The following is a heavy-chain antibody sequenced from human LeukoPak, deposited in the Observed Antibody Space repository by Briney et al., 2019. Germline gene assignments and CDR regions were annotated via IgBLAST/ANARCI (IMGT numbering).Heavy chain of an antibody. Sequence: SKALSLTGIVRGGCISSHHWRWIRQPPGTGLEWIGYIYYSGSTNYNPSLKSRVTISVDTSKNQFSLKLSSVTAADTAVYYCARDDFWSGYYTGFDYWGQGTLVTVSS. CDR1: GGCISSHH. D-gene: IGHD3-3*01. CDR2: IYYSGST. J-gene: IGHJ4*02. CDR3: ARDDFWSGYYTGFDY. V-gene: IGHV4-59*11.